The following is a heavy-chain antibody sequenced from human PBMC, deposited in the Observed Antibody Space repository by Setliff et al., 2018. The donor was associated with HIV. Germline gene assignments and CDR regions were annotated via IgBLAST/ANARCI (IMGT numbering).Heavy chain of an antibody. CDR1: GFRFSTYG. D-gene: IGHD2-21*01. Sequence: GGSLRLSCVASGFRFSTYGMHWVRQAPGKGLEWVSGISKSGDNTYYADSVKGRFTISRDNSKNTLSLQMNSLRADDTAVFYCAKGGLDSVFQSFDYWGQGTLVTVSS. V-gene: IGHV3-23*01. CDR3: AKGGLDSVFQSFDY. CDR2: ISKSGDNT. J-gene: IGHJ4*02.